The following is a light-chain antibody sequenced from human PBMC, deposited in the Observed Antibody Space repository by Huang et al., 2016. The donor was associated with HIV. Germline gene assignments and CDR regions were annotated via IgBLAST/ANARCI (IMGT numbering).Light chain of an antibody. Sequence: EIVLTQSPATLSLSPGERATLSCRAGQSVSKYLAWYQQKPAKAPRRLVYDASNRATGVPARFRGSGSGTDFTLTISGLEPEDSAVYYCQQRGKWPLTFGGGTKVEI. J-gene: IGKJ4*01. CDR1: QSVSKY. CDR2: DAS. CDR3: QQRGKWPLT. V-gene: IGKV3-11*01.